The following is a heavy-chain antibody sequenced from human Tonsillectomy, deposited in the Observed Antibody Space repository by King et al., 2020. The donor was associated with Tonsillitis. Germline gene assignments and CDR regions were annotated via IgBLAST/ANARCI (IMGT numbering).Heavy chain of an antibody. Sequence: QLVQSGAEVKKPGASVKVSCKASGYTFTSYGISWVRQAPGQGLEWLGWISAYNGNTNYAQKLQGRVTMTTDTSTSTAYMELRSLRYDDTAVYYFARATRDPHYYGMDVWGQGTTVTVSS. J-gene: IGHJ6*02. V-gene: IGHV1-18*04. D-gene: IGHD5-24*01. CDR2: ISAYNGNT. CDR3: ARATRDPHYYGMDV. CDR1: GYTFTSYG.